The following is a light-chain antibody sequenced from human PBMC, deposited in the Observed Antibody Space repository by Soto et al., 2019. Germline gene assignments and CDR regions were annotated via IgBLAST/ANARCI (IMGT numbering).Light chain of an antibody. CDR2: DAS. J-gene: IGKJ1*01. CDR1: LSIGSN. CDR3: KQYYNWLWT. Sequence: IVMTQSPATLSVSPGDGATLSCRASLSIGSNLAWYQQRPGQAPRLLIYDASSRATGIPARFSGSGSGTEFTLTINSLQSEDSAVYYCKQYYNWLWTFGQGTRVEIK. V-gene: IGKV3-15*01.